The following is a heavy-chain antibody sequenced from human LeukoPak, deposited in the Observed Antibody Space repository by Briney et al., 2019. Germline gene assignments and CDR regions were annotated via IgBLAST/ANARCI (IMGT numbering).Heavy chain of an antibody. D-gene: IGHD2-2*01. Sequence: GGSLRLSCAASGFTFSSYGMHWVRQAPGKGLEWVAFIRYDGSNKYYADSVKGRFTISRDNSKNTLYLQMNSLRAEDTAVYYCAKDSSGYCSSTSCYFSYYYYMDVWGKGTTVTVSS. CDR3: AKDSSGYCSSTSCYFSYYYYMDV. V-gene: IGHV3-30*02. CDR1: GFTFSSYG. CDR2: IRYDGSNK. J-gene: IGHJ6*03.